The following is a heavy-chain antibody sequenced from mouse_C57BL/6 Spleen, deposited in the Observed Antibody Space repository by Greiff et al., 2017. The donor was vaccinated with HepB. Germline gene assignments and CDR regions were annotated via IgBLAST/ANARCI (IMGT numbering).Heavy chain of an antibody. Sequence: VQLQQSGAELVRPGASVTLSCKASGYTFTDYEMHWVKQTPVHGLEWIGAIDPETGGTAYNQKFKGKAILTADKSSSTAYMELRSLTSEDSAVYYGTRKGNYYGNDDAMDYWGQGTSVTVSS. D-gene: IGHD2-2*01. V-gene: IGHV1-15*01. CDR3: TRKGNYYGNDDAMDY. CDR2: IDPETGGT. J-gene: IGHJ4*01. CDR1: GYTFTDYE.